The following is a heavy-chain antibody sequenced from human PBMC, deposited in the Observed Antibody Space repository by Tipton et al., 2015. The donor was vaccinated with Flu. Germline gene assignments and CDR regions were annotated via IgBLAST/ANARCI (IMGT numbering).Heavy chain of an antibody. CDR1: GSTFSSYW. J-gene: IGHJ4*02. CDR3: ARVRQWLVSWPFDY. D-gene: IGHD6-19*01. CDR2: INSDGSST. Sequence: SLRLSCAASGSTFSSYWMHWVRQAPGKGLVWVSRINSDGSSTSYADSVKGRFTISRDNAKNTLYLQMNSLRAEDTAVYYCARVRQWLVSWPFDYWGQGTLVTVSS. V-gene: IGHV3-74*01.